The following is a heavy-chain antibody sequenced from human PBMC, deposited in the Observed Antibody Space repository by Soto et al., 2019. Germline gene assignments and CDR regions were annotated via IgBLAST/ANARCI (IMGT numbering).Heavy chain of an antibody. CDR3: ARLRLFYFDY. D-gene: IGHD4-17*01. CDR1: GFTFSGYW. V-gene: IGHV3-7*01. CDR2: IKEDGSVS. Sequence: GGSLKISFAASGFTFSGYWMAWVCQAPGKGLEWVASIKEDGSVSYSVDSVKGRFTISRDNAKNSLYLQMNSLRAEDTAVYYCARLRLFYFDYWGQGTLVTVSS. J-gene: IGHJ4*02.